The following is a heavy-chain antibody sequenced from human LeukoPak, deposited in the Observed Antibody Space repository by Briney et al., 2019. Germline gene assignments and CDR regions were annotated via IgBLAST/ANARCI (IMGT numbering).Heavy chain of an antibody. J-gene: IGHJ6*02. CDR2: ISSSGSTI. CDR1: GFTFSSYE. D-gene: IGHD2/OR15-2a*01. CDR3: ARDNTYYYGMDV. Sequence: TGGSLRLSCAASGFTFSSYEMNWVRQAPGKGLEWVSYISSSGSTIYYADSVQGRFTISRDNAKNSLYLQMNSLRAEDTAVYYCARDNTYYYGMDVWGQGTTVTVSS. V-gene: IGHV3-48*03.